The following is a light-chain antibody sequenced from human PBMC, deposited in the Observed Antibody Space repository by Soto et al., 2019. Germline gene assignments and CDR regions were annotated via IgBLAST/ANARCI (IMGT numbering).Light chain of an antibody. CDR3: QQYNAYTWT. Sequence: DIQMTQSPSTLSASVGDRVTITCRASQSISTWLAWYQQTPGKAPKLLIYQASSLESVAPSMFSGSGSGTEFTLTISSLQPDVFATYYCQQYNAYTWTFGQGTKVEIK. CDR2: QAS. V-gene: IGKV1-5*03. J-gene: IGKJ1*01. CDR1: QSISTW.